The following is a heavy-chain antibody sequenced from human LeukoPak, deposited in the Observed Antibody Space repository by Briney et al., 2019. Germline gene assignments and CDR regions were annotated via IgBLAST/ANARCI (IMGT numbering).Heavy chain of an antibody. Sequence: GGSLRLSCAASGFTFSSYEMNWVRRAPGKGLEWVSYISTSGSSIYYADSVRGRFTISRDNAKKSMYLQMNSLRAEDTAVYYCAREEGYGGNSFDYWGQGTLVTVSS. J-gene: IGHJ4*02. CDR3: AREEGYGGNSFDY. V-gene: IGHV3-48*03. D-gene: IGHD4-23*01. CDR1: GFTFSSYE. CDR2: ISTSGSSI.